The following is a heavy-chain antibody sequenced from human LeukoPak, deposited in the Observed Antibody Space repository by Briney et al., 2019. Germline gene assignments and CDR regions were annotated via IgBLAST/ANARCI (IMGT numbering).Heavy chain of an antibody. CDR1: GYTFTGYY. J-gene: IGHJ4*02. Sequence: ASVKVSCKASGYTFTGYYMHWVRQAPGQGLEWMGWINPNSGGTNYAQKFQGRVTMTRDTSISTAYMELSRLRSDDTAVYYCARLIGLGEVSPYFDSWGQGRLVTVSS. V-gene: IGHV1-2*02. CDR2: INPNSGGT. CDR3: ARLIGLGEVSPYFDS. D-gene: IGHD3-16*02.